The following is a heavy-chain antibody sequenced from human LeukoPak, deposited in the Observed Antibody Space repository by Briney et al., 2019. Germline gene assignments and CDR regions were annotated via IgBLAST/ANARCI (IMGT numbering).Heavy chain of an antibody. CDR3: ARAGYCCSTSCQWVPLV. V-gene: IGHV4-59*01. J-gene: IGHJ6*02. CDR2: IYYSGST. D-gene: IGHD2-2*03. Sequence: PSETLSLTCTVSGGSMKNYYWIWIRQSPGKGLEWIGYIYYSGSTNYNPSLKSRVTISVDTSKNQFSLKLSSVTAADTAVYYCARAGYCCSTSCQWVPLVWGQGTTVTVSS. CDR1: GGSMKNYY.